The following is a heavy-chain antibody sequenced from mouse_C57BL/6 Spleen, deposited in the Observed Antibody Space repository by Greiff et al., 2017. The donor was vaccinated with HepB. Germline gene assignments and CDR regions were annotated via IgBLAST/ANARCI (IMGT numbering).Heavy chain of an antibody. V-gene: IGHV5-4*01. CDR2: ISDGGSYT. CDR3: AREREFAY. J-gene: IGHJ3*01. CDR1: GFTFSSYA. Sequence: VQLQESGGGLVKPGGSLKLSCAASGFTFSSYAMSWVRQTPEKRLEWVATISDGGSYTYYPDNVKGRFTISRDNAKNNLYLQMSHLKSEDTAMYYCAREREFAYWGQGTLVTASA.